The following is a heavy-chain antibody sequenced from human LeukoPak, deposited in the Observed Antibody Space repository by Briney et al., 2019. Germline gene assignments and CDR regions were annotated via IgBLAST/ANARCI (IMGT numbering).Heavy chain of an antibody. CDR2: IKSDGSTT. Sequence: GGSLRLSCEVSGFTVSSYYMSWVRQAPGKGLVWVSRIKSDGSTTTYADSVKGRFTISRDNAKNTLYLQMNSLRAEDTAVYYCASVVDPHFDYWGQGTLVTVSS. CDR1: GFTVSSYY. D-gene: IGHD2-21*01. J-gene: IGHJ4*02. CDR3: ASVVDPHFDY. V-gene: IGHV3-74*01.